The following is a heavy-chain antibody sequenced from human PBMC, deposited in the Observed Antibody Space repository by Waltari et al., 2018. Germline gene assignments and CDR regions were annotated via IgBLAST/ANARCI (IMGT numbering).Heavy chain of an antibody. V-gene: IGHV4-4*07. CDR1: GVSVSSSS. D-gene: IGHD3-10*01. Sequence: QVQLQESGPGLVRPSETLSLICTVSGVSVSSSSWSWIRQPAGKGLEWIGRFYYGGNNNYSPSLKSRVTMSVDTSKKQFSLELTSVTAADTAVYYCARDSNGSGRPFDYWGQGTLVTVSS. CDR3: ARDSNGSGRPFDY. CDR2: FYYGGNN. J-gene: IGHJ4*02.